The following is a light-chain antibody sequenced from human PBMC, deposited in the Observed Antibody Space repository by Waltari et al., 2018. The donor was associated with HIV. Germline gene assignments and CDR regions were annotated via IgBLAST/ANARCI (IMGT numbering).Light chain of an antibody. J-gene: IGLJ3*02. CDR2: EVI. CDR3: TSYTSGSTLVM. CDR1: SSDVGGYNS. Sequence: QSALTQPASVSGSPGQSITISCTGISSDVGGYNSVSWYQHHQGKAPKLLISEVINRPPGVSNRFSASKSGNTASLTISGLQPEDEADYYCTSYTSGSTLVMFGGGTKLTVL. V-gene: IGLV2-14*01.